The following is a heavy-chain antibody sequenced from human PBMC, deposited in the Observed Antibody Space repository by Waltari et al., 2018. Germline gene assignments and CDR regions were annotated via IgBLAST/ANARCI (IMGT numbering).Heavy chain of an antibody. D-gene: IGHD3-10*01. J-gene: IGHJ3*02. V-gene: IGHV4-34*01. CDR2: INHSGST. Sequence: QVQLQQWGAGLLKPSETLSLTCAVYGGSFSGYYWSWIRQPPGKGLEWIGEINHSGSTNYNPSLKSRVTISVDTSKNHFSLKLSSVTAADTDVYYCARGPGRYGWYHAFDIWGQGTMVTVSS. CDR3: ARGPGRYGWYHAFDI. CDR1: GGSFSGYY.